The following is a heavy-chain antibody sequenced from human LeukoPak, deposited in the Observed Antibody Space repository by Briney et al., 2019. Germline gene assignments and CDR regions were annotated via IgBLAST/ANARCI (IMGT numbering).Heavy chain of an antibody. V-gene: IGHV4-39*01. CDR1: SGSISSKNYY. Sequence: KTSETLSLTCTVSSGSISSKNYYWGWVRQPPGEGLEWIGNVFYTGRPYFNPSLESRATFSVDTSKNQFSLRLSSVTAADTAVYYCVTYSPSSSVDSWGQGTLVTVSS. CDR3: VTYSPSSSVDS. CDR2: VFYTGRP. J-gene: IGHJ4*02. D-gene: IGHD6-6*01.